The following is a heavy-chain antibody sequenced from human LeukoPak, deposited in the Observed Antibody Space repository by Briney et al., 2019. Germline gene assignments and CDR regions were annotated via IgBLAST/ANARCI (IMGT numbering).Heavy chain of an antibody. D-gene: IGHD1-26*01. CDR2: INPNSGGT. CDR1: GYTFTGYY. Sequence: ASVKVSCKASGYTFTGYYMHWVRQAPGQGLEWMGRINPNSGGTNYAQKFQGRVTMTRDTSISTAYMELSRLRSDDAAVYYCATQYSGSSRLLGYWGQGTLVTDSS. CDR3: ATQYSGSSRLLGY. J-gene: IGHJ4*02. V-gene: IGHV1-2*06.